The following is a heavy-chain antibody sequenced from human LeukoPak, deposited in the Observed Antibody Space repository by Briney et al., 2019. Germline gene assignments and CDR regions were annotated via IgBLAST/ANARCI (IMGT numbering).Heavy chain of an antibody. Sequence: SVKVSCKASGGTFSSYAISWVRQAPGQGLEWMGGIIPIFGTANYAQKFQGRGTITTDESTNTAYIELSSLRSEDTAVYYCARVHWGRGDAFDIWGQGTMVTVSS. CDR3: ARVHWGRGDAFDI. V-gene: IGHV1-69*05. J-gene: IGHJ3*02. CDR2: IIPIFGTA. D-gene: IGHD7-27*01. CDR1: GGTFSSYA.